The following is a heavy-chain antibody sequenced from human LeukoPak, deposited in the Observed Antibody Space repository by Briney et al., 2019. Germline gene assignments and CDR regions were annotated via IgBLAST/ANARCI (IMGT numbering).Heavy chain of an antibody. CDR3: AKLGRYNYDASGYYLDY. V-gene: IGHV3-23*01. Sequence: GGSLRLSCAASGFTFSSYAMSWVRQAPGKGLEWVSGIRAGGGGTYYAASVKGRFTISIDNSKSTLSLQMDSLRAEDTAIYYCAKLGRYNYDASGYYLDYWGQGTLVTVSS. CDR1: GFTFSSYA. CDR2: IRAGGGGT. J-gene: IGHJ4*02. D-gene: IGHD3-22*01.